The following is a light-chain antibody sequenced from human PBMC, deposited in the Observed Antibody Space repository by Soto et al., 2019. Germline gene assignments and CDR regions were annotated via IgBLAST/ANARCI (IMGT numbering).Light chain of an antibody. CDR1: KSVTKNN. CDR2: GAS. CDR3: QQYAYSPRT. J-gene: IGKJ1*01. Sequence: VLTQSLGTQSLPQAERPNLSCRASKSVTKNNLNWYQQKPGQAPRLLIYGASIRATGIPDRFSGSGSETDFTLTISRLEPEDFAVYYCQQYAYSPRTFGQGTKVDIK. V-gene: IGKV3-20*01.